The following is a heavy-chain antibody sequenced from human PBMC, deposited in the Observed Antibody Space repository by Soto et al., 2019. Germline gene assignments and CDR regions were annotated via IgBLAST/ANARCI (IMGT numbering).Heavy chain of an antibody. Sequence: EAQLLESGGDLVQPGGSLRLSCAASEFSFDDSAMSWVRQAPGKGLEWVSSITYTGVSTYYADSVKGRFTISRDNSRDTLFLQMNSLRAEDTTIYYCAKSSVWYPYLDSWGQGTLFAVSS. CDR1: EFSFDDSA. J-gene: IGHJ4*02. V-gene: IGHV3-23*01. D-gene: IGHD6-13*01. CDR3: AKSSVWYPYLDS. CDR2: ITYTGVST.